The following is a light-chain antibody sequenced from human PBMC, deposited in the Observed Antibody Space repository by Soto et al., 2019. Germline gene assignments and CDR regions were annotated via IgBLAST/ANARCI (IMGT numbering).Light chain of an antibody. Sequence: QSARTQPASVSGSPGQSITISCTGATSDVGASNYVSWYQQHPGKAPKLMIYEVSYRPSGVSNRFSGSKSGNTASLTISGLQAEDEADYHCSSYSSGDTLYVFGSGTKVTVL. J-gene: IGLJ1*01. CDR1: TSDVGASNY. CDR2: EVS. CDR3: SSYSSGDTLYV. V-gene: IGLV2-14*01.